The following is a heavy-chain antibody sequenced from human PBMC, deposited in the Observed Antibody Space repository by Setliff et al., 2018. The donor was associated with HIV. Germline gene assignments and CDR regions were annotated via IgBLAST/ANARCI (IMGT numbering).Heavy chain of an antibody. D-gene: IGHD6-13*01. CDR1: GRAFTGYF. V-gene: IGHV4-34*01. CDR3: ARGGELAAAGTSIYFDY. Sequence: SETLSLTCAVYGRAFTGYFWTWIRQPPGKGLEWIGEINHSGSTNYNPSLESRVTISVDTSKNQFSLKLSSVTAADTAVYYCARGGELAAAGTSIYFDYWGQGTLVTVSS. CDR2: INHSGST. J-gene: IGHJ4*02.